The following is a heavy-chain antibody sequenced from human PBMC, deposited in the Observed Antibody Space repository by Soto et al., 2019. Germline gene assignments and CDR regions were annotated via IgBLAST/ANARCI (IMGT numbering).Heavy chain of an antibody. CDR2: IYHSGST. CDR3: ARGMITFGGVIVIQEGMAFDI. CDR1: GGSISSSNW. J-gene: IGHJ3*02. D-gene: IGHD3-16*02. V-gene: IGHV4-4*02. Sequence: NPSETLSLTCAVSGGSISSSNWWSWVRQPPGKGLEWIGEIYHSGSTNYNPSLKSRVTISVDTSKNQFSLKLSSVTAADTAVYYCARGMITFGGVIVIQEGMAFDIWGQGTMVTVSS.